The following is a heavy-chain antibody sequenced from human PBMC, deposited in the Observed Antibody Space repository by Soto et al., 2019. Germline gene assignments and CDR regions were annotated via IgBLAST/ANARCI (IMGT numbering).Heavy chain of an antibody. Sequence: QVQLQESGPGLVKPSQTLSLTCTVSGDSISSGDYYWNWIRQPPGKGLEWIGYTYYSGSTYYNPSLKSRITMSINTSKNQFSLKLNSVTAADTAVYYCAGDNWGNDYWGQGTLVTVSS. CDR1: GDSISSGDYY. CDR3: AGDNWGNDY. V-gene: IGHV4-30-4*01. J-gene: IGHJ4*02. CDR2: TYYSGST. D-gene: IGHD7-27*01.